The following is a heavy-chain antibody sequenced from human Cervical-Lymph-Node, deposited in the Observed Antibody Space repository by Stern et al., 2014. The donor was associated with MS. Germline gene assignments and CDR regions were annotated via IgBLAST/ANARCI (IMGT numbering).Heavy chain of an antibody. CDR3: ARDETGVAFDI. CDR2: IIPLFVTA. CDR1: GGTFSSYA. D-gene: IGHD7-27*01. V-gene: IGHV1-69*06. Sequence: QVQLMQSGADVKKPGSSVKVSCKTSGGTFSSYAINWVRQAPGQGLELMGGIIPLFVTAHYAQQFQGRVTISADKSTSTVYMELYSLRSDDTAVYYCARDETGVAFDIWGQGTMVTVSS. J-gene: IGHJ3*02.